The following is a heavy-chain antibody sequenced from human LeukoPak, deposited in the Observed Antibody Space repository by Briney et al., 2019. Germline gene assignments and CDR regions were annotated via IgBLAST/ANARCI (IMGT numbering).Heavy chain of an antibody. D-gene: IGHD5-12*01. CDR1: GGSISTYY. CDR2: ISYSGST. V-gene: IGHV4-59*01. Sequence: SETLSLTCTVYGGSISTYYWTWIRQPPGKGLEWIGYISYSGSTNYNPSLKSRVTISVDTSKNQFSLKLSSVTAADTAVYYCARAGSYSGYDWGAYYFDYWGQGTLVTVSS. J-gene: IGHJ4*02. CDR3: ARAGSYSGYDWGAYYFDY.